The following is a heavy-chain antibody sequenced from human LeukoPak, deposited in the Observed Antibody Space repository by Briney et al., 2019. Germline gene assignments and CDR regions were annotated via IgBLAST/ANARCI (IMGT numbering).Heavy chain of an antibody. V-gene: IGHV3-11*01. CDR3: ARDILTMVRGVITKQYNWFDP. D-gene: IGHD3-10*01. Sequence: PGGSLRLSCAASGFTFSDYYMSWIRQAPGKGLEWVSYISSSGSTIYYADSVKGRFTISWDNAKNSLYLQMNSLRAEDTAVYYCARDILTMVRGVITKQYNWFDPWGQGTLVTVSS. CDR1: GFTFSDYY. CDR2: ISSSGSTI. J-gene: IGHJ5*02.